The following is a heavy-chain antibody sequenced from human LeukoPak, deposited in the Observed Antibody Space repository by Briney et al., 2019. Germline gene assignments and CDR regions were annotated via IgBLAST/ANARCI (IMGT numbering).Heavy chain of an antibody. V-gene: IGHV3-64*02. CDR3: ARVKMGATVIDYYYYYMDV. CDR1: GFTLIEYT. J-gene: IGHJ6*03. Sequence: RAVLLSCAAFGFTLIEYTIGWAGHPPGKRLHSMSHIINKGAYTHYADSVKGRFTNYRDNSRNAVFLQVGVLRIEDMAVYYCARVKMGATVIDYYYYYMDVWGKGTTVTVSS. D-gene: IGHD1-26*01. CDR2: IINKGAYT.